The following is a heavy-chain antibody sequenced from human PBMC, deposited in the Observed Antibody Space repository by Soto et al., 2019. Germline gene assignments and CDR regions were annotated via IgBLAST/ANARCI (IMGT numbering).Heavy chain of an antibody. J-gene: IGHJ6*04. CDR2: ISAYNGNT. V-gene: IGHV1-18*01. CDR3: ARIELRFLEWFLSVMDV. CDR1: VYAFTIYG. Sequence: ASVKGSCKGSVYAFTIYGISWVRQAPGQGLELMGWISAYNGNTNYAQKLKGRVTMTTDTSTSKAYMELRSLRSDDTAVYYCARIELRFLEWFLSVMDVWGKGTTVTVPS. D-gene: IGHD3-3*01.